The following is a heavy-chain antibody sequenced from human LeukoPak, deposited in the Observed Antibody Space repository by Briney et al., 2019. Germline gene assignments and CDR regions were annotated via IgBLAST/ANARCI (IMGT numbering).Heavy chain of an antibody. J-gene: IGHJ4*02. Sequence: GASLRLFCAASGFTFSKNGMSWVRQAPGKGLEWVSTINDNGANTHYADSVNGRFTISRDNSRNTLLLEMNNLRADDTALYYCTKGDGGYYPIDNWGQGTLVIVSS. CDR3: TKGDGGYYPIDN. CDR1: GFTFSKNG. CDR2: INDNGANT. V-gene: IGHV3-23*01. D-gene: IGHD1-26*01.